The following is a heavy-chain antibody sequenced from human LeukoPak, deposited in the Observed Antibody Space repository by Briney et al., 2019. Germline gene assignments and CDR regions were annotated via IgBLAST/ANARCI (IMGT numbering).Heavy chain of an antibody. D-gene: IGHD2-2*01. CDR3: AKWRGPAAYSFYFDY. CDR1: GLTFSSYA. J-gene: IGHJ4*02. V-gene: IGHV3-23*01. CDR2: ISGSGGST. Sequence: PGGSLRLSCAASGLTFSSYAMSWVRQAPGKGLEWVSAISGSGGSTYYADSVKGRFTISRDNSKNTLYLRMNSLRAEDTAVYYCAKWRGPAAYSFYFDYWGQGTLVTVSS.